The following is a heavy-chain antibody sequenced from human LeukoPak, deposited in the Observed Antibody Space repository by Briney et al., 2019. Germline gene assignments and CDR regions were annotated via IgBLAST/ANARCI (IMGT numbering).Heavy chain of an antibody. CDR2: IYSGGNT. Sequence: GGSLRFSCAASGFTVGSNYMTWVRQAPGKGLEWVSVIYSGGNTHYADSVKGRFTISRDSSKSTLYLQMNSLRTEDTAVYYCARDSTSSNHDYWGRGTLVTVSS. D-gene: IGHD1-14*01. CDR1: GFTVGSNY. V-gene: IGHV3-53*01. CDR3: ARDSTSSNHDY. J-gene: IGHJ4*02.